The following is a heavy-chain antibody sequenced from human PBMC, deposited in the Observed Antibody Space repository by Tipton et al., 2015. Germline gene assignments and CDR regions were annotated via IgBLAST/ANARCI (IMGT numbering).Heavy chain of an antibody. CDR3: ARARGRHGGLFDS. V-gene: IGHV4-59*01. Sequence: TLSLTCSVSSNSISKYYWSWIRQPPGKELQWIGYIQYSGGTNYNPSLGSRVSMSVDTSKTQFSLEMRSVTATDTAVYYCARARGRHGGLFDSWGQGTLVTVSS. J-gene: IGHJ4*02. D-gene: IGHD4-23*01. CDR1: SNSISKYY. CDR2: IQYSGGT.